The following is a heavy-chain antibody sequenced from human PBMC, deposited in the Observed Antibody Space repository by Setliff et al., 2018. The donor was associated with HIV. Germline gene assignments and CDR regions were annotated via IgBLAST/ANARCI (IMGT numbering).Heavy chain of an antibody. CDR3: AKSASWDLRGWLH. CDR2: IGGSGGSS. V-gene: IGHV3-23*01. Sequence: PGGSLRLSCAATGLSFSSYAMNWVRQTPGKGLEWVSGIGGSGGSSYYADSVKGRFTVSRDYSQNAIYLQMSSLRVEDSAVYYCAKSASWDLRGWLHWGQGALVTVSS. J-gene: IGHJ4*02. D-gene: IGHD6-19*01. CDR1: GLSFSSYA.